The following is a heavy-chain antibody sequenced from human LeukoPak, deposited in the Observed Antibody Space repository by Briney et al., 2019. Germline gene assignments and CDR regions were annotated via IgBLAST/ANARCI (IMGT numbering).Heavy chain of an antibody. CDR1: GFTFNSYG. J-gene: IGHJ4*02. Sequence: PGGSLRLSCASSGFTFNSYGMTWVRKAPGKGLEWVSSISGSGGTTYHADSVKGRFTISRDNSKNTLYLQMNSLRAEDTAVYYCAKRDGYNSGGFDYWGQGTLVSVSS. V-gene: IGHV3-23*01. D-gene: IGHD5-24*01. CDR2: ISGSGGTT. CDR3: AKRDGYNSGGFDY.